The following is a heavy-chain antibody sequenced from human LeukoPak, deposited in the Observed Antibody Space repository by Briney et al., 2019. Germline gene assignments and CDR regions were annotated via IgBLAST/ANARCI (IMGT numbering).Heavy chain of an antibody. CDR3: ARCTLATEDRGSGMDV. D-gene: IGHD3-10*01. CDR1: GGSISNYY. J-gene: IGHJ6*02. V-gene: IGHV4-59*01. Sequence: SETLSLTCTVSGGSISNYYWSWIRQPPGKGLEWIGNIHHSGRTNYNPSLKSRVTISIDTSNNQFSLNLRFVTAADTAVYYCARCTLATEDRGSGMDVWGQGTTVTVSS. CDR2: IHHSGRT.